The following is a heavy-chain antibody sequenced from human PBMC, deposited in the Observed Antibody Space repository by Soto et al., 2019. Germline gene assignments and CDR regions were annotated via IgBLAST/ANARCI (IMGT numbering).Heavy chain of an antibody. CDR1: GFTFSSYG. D-gene: IGHD3-22*01. Sequence: QVQLVESGGGVVQPGRSLRLCCAASGFTFSSYGMHWLRQAPGKGLQWVAVISYDGSNKYYADSVKGRFTISRDNSKNTLYLQMNSLRAEDTAAYYCVGRYYFGDYWGQGTLVTVSS. CDR3: VGRYYFGDY. CDR2: ISYDGSNK. V-gene: IGHV3-30*03. J-gene: IGHJ4*02.